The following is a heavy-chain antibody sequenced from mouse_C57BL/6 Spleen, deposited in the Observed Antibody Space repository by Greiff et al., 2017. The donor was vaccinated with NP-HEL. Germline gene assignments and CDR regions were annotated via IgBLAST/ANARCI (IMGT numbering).Heavy chain of an antibody. CDR3: AKATVVATDY. J-gene: IGHJ2*01. CDR2: IYPRDGST. D-gene: IGHD1-1*01. CDR1: GYTFTSYD. Sequence: VQLQQSGPELVKPGASVKLSCKASGYTFTSYDINWVKQRPGQGLEWIGWIYPRDGSTTYNEKFKGKATLTVDTSSSTAYMELHSLTSEDSAVYFCAKATVVATDYWGQGTTLTVSS. V-gene: IGHV1-85*01.